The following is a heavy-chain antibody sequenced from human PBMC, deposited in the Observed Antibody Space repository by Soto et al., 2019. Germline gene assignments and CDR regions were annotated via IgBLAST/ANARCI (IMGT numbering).Heavy chain of an antibody. CDR1: GFTFSSYG. CDR2: ISYDGSNK. V-gene: IGHV3-30*18. Sequence: GGSLRLSCAASGFTFSSYGMHWVRQAPGKGLEWVAVISYDGSNKYYADSVKGRFTISRDNSKNTLYLQMNSLRAEDTAVYYCAKDQAGYSSSWYYFDYWGQGTLVTVSS. J-gene: IGHJ4*02. CDR3: AKDQAGYSSSWYYFDY. D-gene: IGHD6-13*01.